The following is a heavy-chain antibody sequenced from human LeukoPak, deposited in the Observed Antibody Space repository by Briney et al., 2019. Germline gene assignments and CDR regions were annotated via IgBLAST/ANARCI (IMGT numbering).Heavy chain of an antibody. D-gene: IGHD4-17*01. CDR1: GFTFSSYA. V-gene: IGHV3-30-3*01. CDR3: ARDPLYGDYEDY. Sequence: GRSLRLSCAASGFTFSSYAMHWVRQAPGKGLEWVAVISYDGSNKYYADSVKGRFTISRDNAKNSLYLQMNSLRAEDTAVYYCARDPLYGDYEDYWGQGTLVTVSS. CDR2: ISYDGSNK. J-gene: IGHJ4*02.